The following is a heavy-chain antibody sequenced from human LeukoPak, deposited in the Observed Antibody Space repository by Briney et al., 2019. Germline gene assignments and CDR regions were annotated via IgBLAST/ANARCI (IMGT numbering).Heavy chain of an antibody. V-gene: IGHV3-30*04. J-gene: IGHJ6*03. CDR1: GFTFSSYA. CDR2: ISYDGSYN. Sequence: GGSLRLSCATSGFTFSSYAMHWVRQAPGKGLEWVALISYDGSYNHYVDSVKGRFTISRDDSKNTLYLQMNSLRAEDTAVYFCAKGANYYYYIDVWGQGTTVTVSS. CDR3: AKGANYYYYIDV.